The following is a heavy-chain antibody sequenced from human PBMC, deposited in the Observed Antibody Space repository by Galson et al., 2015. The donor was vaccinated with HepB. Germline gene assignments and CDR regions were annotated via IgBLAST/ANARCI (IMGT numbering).Heavy chain of an antibody. CDR2: ISSSSSYI. CDR3: ARGPTALVRELRGAFDY. Sequence: SLRLSCAASGFTFSSYSMNWVRQAPGKGLEWVSSISSSSSYIYYADSVKGRFTISRDNAKNSLYLQMNSLRAEDTAVYYCARGPTALVRELRGAFDYWGQGTLVTVSS. V-gene: IGHV3-21*01. J-gene: IGHJ4*02. CDR1: GFTFSSYS. D-gene: IGHD1-26*01.